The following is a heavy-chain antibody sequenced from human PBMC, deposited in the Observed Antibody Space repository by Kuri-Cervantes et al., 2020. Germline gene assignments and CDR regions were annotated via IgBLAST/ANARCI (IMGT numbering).Heavy chain of an antibody. CDR3: ARMRDYGRAFDI. Sequence: SVKVSCKASGYTFTSYDINWVRQAPGQGLEWMGGIIPIFGTANYAQKFQGRVTITADKSTSTAYMELSSLRSEDTAVYYCARMRDYGRAFDIWGQGTMVTVSS. V-gene: IGHV1-69*06. CDR1: GYTFTSYD. CDR2: IIPIFGTA. D-gene: IGHD4-17*01. J-gene: IGHJ3*02.